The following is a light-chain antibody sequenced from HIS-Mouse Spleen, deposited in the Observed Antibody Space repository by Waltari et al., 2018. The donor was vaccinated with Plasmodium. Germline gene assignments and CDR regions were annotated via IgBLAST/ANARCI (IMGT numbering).Light chain of an antibody. CDR1: ALPKKY. V-gene: IGLV3-10*01. J-gene: IGLJ3*02. CDR2: EDS. Sequence: SYELTQPPSVSVSPGQTARITCSGDALPKKYAYWYQQTSGQAPVLVIDEDSKRPAGRPERFSGSSSGTKATLTISGGQVEDEAEYNCYSTDSSGNHRVFGGGTKLTVL. CDR3: YSTDSSGNHRV.